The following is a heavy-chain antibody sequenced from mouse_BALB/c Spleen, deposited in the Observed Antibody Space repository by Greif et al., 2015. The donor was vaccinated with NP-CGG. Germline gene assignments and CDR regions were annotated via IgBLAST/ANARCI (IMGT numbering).Heavy chain of an antibody. CDR1: GYTFTDYA. D-gene: IGHD2-1*01. CDR3: ARLGNYGNPYYYAMDY. V-gene: IGHV1-67*01. Sequence: VKVVESGPEVVRPGVSVKISCKGSGYTFTDYAMHWVKQSHAKSLEWIGVISTYNGNTNYNQKFKGKATMTVDKSSSTAYMELARLTSEDSAIYYCARLGNYGNPYYYAMDYWGQRTSVTVSS. CDR2: ISTYNGNT. J-gene: IGHJ4*01.